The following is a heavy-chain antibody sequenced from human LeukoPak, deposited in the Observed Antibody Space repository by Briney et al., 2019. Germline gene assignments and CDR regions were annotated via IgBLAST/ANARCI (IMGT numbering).Heavy chain of an antibody. CDR2: IRYDGSNK. CDR1: GFTLSTYV. CDR3: AKVAFIAARPHHLDY. D-gene: IGHD6-6*01. Sequence: GGSLRLSCAASGFTLSTYVINWVGQVPGKGLEWVAFIRYDGSNKYYADSVKGRFTISRDNSKNTLYLQMNSLRAEDTAVYYCAKVAFIAARPHHLDYWGQGTLVTVSS. J-gene: IGHJ4*02. V-gene: IGHV3-30*02.